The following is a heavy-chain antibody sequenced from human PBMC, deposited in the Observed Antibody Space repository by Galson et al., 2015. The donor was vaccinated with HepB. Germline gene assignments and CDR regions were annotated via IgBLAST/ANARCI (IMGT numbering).Heavy chain of an antibody. CDR3: ARESVYSSGWFPIDY. CDR2: ISYDGSNK. Sequence: SLRLSCAASGFTFSSYAMHWVRQAPGKGLEWVAVISYDGSNKYYADSVKGRFTISRDNSKNTLYLQMNSLRAEDTAVYYCARESVYSSGWFPIDYWGQGTLVTVSS. V-gene: IGHV3-30*04. J-gene: IGHJ4*02. D-gene: IGHD6-19*01. CDR1: GFTFSSYA.